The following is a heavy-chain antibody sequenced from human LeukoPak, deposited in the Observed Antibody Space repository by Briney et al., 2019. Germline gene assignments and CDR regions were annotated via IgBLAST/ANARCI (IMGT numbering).Heavy chain of an antibody. V-gene: IGHV3-11*04. CDR2: ISSSGSAI. J-gene: IGHJ4*02. D-gene: IGHD3-22*01. CDR1: GFTFSDYY. Sequence: GGSLRLSCAASGFTFSDYYVTWIRQAPGKGLEWVSYISSSGSAIYYADSVKGRFTISRDYAKNSLYLQMNSLRAEDTAVYYCARDTGDPVSNYYDSSGYDYWGQGTLVTVSS. CDR3: ARDTGDPVSNYYDSSGYDY.